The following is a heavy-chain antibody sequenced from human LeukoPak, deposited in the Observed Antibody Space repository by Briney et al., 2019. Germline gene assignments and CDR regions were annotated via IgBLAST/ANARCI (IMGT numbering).Heavy chain of an antibody. D-gene: IGHD2-15*01. CDR3: ASSSSCSSGSCAFDY. Sequence: GASVKVSCKASGGTFSSYAISWVRQAPGQGLEWMGGIIPIFGTANYAQKFQGRVTITADESTSTAYMELSSLRSEDTAVYYCASSSSCSSGSCAFDYWGQGTLVTVSS. V-gene: IGHV1-69*13. CDR1: GGTFSSYA. CDR2: IIPIFGTA. J-gene: IGHJ4*02.